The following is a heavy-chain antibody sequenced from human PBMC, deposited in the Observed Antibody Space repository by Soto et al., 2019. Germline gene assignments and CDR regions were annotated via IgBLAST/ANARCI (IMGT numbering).Heavy chain of an antibody. CDR3: ARRIVVVPAAIYYYYGMDV. D-gene: IGHD2-2*01. V-gene: IGHV4-39*01. CDR2: IYCSGST. CDR1: GGSISSSSYY. Sequence: PSETLSLTCTVSGGSISSSSYYWGWIRQPPGKGLEWIGSIYCSGSTYYNPSLKSRVTISVDTSKNQFSLKLSSVTAADTAVYYCARRIVVVPAAIYYYYGMDVWGQGTTVTVS. J-gene: IGHJ6*02.